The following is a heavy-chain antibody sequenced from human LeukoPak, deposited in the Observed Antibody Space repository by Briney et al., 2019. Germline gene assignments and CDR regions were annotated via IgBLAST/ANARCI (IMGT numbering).Heavy chain of an antibody. Sequence: GGSLRLSCAASGFTFDDYTMHWVRQAPGKGLEWVSLISWDGGSTYYADSVKGRFTISRDNSKNTLYLQMNSLRAEDTAVYYCAKGREYSYGEVNYWGQGTLVTVSS. V-gene: IGHV3-43*01. J-gene: IGHJ4*02. D-gene: IGHD5-18*01. CDR2: ISWDGGST. CDR3: AKGREYSYGEVNY. CDR1: GFTFDDYT.